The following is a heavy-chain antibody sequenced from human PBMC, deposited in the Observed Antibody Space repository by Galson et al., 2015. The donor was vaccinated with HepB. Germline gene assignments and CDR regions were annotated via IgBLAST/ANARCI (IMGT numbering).Heavy chain of an antibody. D-gene: IGHD2-2*01. CDR2: IRSKAYGGTT. CDR3: TRVSCSSTSCPRGFNWFDP. V-gene: IGHV3-49*03. CDR1: GFTFGDYA. J-gene: IGHJ5*02. Sequence: SLRLSCAASGFTFGDYAMSWFRQAPGKGLEWVGFIRSKAYGGTTEYAASVKGRFTISRDDSKSIAYLQMNSLKTEDTAVYYCTRVSCSSTSCPRGFNWFDPWGQGTLVTVSS.